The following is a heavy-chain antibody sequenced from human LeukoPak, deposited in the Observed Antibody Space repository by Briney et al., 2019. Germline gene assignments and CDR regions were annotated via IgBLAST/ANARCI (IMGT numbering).Heavy chain of an antibody. V-gene: IGHV4-39*01. D-gene: IGHD1-26*01. CDR2: MYYSGST. J-gene: IGHJ5*02. CDR1: GGSISGYY. Sequence: SETLSLTCTVSGGSISGYYWGWIRQPPGKGLDWIGNMYYSGSTYYNPSLKSRVTISVDTSKNQFSLKLSSVTAADTAVYYCARQGGSPDWFDPWGQGTLVTVSS. CDR3: ARQGGSPDWFDP.